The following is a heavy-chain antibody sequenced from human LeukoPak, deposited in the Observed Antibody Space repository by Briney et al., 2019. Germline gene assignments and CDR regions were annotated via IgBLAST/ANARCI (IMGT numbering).Heavy chain of an antibody. CDR2: INPNSGGT. CDR3: ARSRKTMVVNFDY. J-gene: IGHJ4*02. Sequence: ASVKVSCKASGYTFTGYYTHWVRQAPGQGLEWMGWINPNSGGTNYAQKFQGRVTMTRDTSISTAYMELSRLRSDDTAVYYCARSRKTMVVNFDYWGQGTLVTVSS. V-gene: IGHV1-2*02. D-gene: IGHD3-10*01. CDR1: GYTFTGYY.